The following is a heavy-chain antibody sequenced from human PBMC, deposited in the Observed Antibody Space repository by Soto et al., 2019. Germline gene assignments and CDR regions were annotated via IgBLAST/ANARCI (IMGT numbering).Heavy chain of an antibody. CDR2: IHHSRTT. V-gene: IGHV4-59*08. J-gene: IGHJ4*02. CDR1: GGSISSYY. D-gene: IGHD2-8*02. Sequence: QVQLQESGPGLVKPSETLSLTCNVSGGSISSYYWSWIRQPPGKGLEWIAYIHHSRTTNYNPSLNSQVTISLDMTMNQFTPNLITVTVAVRAVYYCAGTTWWLHFDFWGQGTLVTVSS. CDR3: AGTTWWLHFDF.